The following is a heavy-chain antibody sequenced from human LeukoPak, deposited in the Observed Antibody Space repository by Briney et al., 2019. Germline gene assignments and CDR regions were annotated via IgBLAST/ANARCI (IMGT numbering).Heavy chain of an antibody. CDR1: GYTFTGYY. V-gene: IGHV1-2*02. CDR3: ARGGGYDSDYYYMDV. J-gene: IGHJ6*03. CDR2: INPNSGGT. Sequence: ASVKVSCKASGYTFTGYYMHWVRQAPGQGLEWMEWINPNSGGTNYAQKFQGRVTMTRDTSISTAYMELSRLRSDDTAVYYCARGGGYDSDYYYMDVWGKGTTVTVSS. D-gene: IGHD5-12*01.